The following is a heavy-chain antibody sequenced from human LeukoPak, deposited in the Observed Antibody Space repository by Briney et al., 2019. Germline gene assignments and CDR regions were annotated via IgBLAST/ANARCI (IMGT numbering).Heavy chain of an antibody. D-gene: IGHD5-18*01. J-gene: IGHJ4*02. V-gene: IGHV3-66*02. CDR1: GFTVSSNY. CDR3: ARARPGGYGFYDY. Sequence: GGSLRLSCAASGFTVSSNYMSWVRQAPGKGLEGVSVIYSGGSTYYADSVKGRFTISRDNSKNTLYLQMNSLRAEDTAVYYCARARPGGYGFYDYWGQGTLVTVSS. CDR2: IYSGGST.